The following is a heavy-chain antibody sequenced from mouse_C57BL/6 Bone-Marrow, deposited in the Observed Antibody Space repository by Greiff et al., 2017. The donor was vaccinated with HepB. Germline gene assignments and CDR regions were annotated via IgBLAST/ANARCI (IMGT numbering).Heavy chain of an antibody. Sequence: EVQVVESGGGLVQPKGSLKLSCAASGFSFNTYAMNWVRQAPGKGLEWVARIRSKSNNYATYYADSVKDRFTISRDDSESMLYLQMNNLKTEDTAMYYCVSPGSSYAWFAYWGQGTLVTVSA. V-gene: IGHV10-1*01. J-gene: IGHJ3*01. CDR1: GFSFNTYA. CDR3: VSPGSSYAWFAY. D-gene: IGHD1-1*01. CDR2: IRSKSNNYAT.